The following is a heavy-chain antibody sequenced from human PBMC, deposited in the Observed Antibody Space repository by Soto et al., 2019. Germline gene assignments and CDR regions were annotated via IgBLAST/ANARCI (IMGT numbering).Heavy chain of an antibody. CDR1: GASISSYF. Sequence: PSETLSLTCTVSGASISSYFWSWIRQPAGKGLEWIGRIYTSGSTDYNPSLESRVTMSVDTSKKQVSLKLTSVTAADTAVYYCARSPAYGDYANLDTWGQGTLVTVSS. D-gene: IGHD4-17*01. CDR3: ARSPAYGDYANLDT. V-gene: IGHV4-4*07. J-gene: IGHJ5*02. CDR2: IYTSGST.